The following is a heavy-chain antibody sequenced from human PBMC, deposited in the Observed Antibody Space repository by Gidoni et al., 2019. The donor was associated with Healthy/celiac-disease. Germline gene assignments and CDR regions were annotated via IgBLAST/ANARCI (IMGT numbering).Heavy chain of an antibody. CDR2: INPNSGGT. V-gene: IGHV1-2*02. CDR3: ARSVILYFDRRQEFYYGMDV. Sequence: QVQLVQSGAEVKKPGASVKVSCKASGYTFTGYYMHWVRQAPGQGLEWMGWINPNSGGTNYAQKFQGRVTMTRDTSISTAYMELSRLRSDDTAVYYCARSVILYFDRRQEFYYGMDVWGQGTTVTVSS. CDR1: GYTFTGYY. D-gene: IGHD3-9*01. J-gene: IGHJ6*02.